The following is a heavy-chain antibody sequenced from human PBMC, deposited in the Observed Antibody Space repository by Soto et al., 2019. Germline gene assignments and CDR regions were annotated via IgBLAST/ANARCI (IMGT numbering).Heavy chain of an antibody. CDR3: AKASITMIVVVIPGYYYYYGIDV. CDR2: IGTAGDP. CDR1: GFTFSSYD. D-gene: IGHD3-22*01. Sequence: GGSLRLSCAASGFTFSSYDMHWVRQATGKGLEWVSAIGTAGDPYYPGSVKGRFTISRENAKNSLYLQMNSLRAGDTAVYYCAKASITMIVVVIPGYYYYYGIDVGGQGTTGTGLL. V-gene: IGHV3-13*05. J-gene: IGHJ6*02.